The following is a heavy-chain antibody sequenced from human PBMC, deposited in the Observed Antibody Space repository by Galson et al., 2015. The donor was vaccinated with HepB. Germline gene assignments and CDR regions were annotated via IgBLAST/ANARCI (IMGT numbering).Heavy chain of an antibody. Sequence: SVTVSCKASGSTFTSYGISWVRQAPGQGLEWMGWISAYNGNTNYAQKLQGRVTMTTDTSTSTAYMELRSLRSDDTAVYYCARVWMFGLAAAGYFDYWGQGTLVTVSS. V-gene: IGHV1-18*01. CDR1: GSTFTSYG. J-gene: IGHJ4*02. CDR3: ARVWMFGLAAAGYFDY. D-gene: IGHD6-13*01. CDR2: ISAYNGNT.